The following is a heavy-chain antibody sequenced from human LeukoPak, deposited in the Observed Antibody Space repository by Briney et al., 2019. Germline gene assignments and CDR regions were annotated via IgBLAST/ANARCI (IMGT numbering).Heavy chain of an antibody. D-gene: IGHD4-23*01. CDR1: GFTFSSYA. J-gene: IGHJ4*02. Sequence: GGSLRLSCAASGFTFSSYAMSWVRQAPGKGLEWVSAISGSGGSTYYADSVKGRFTISRDNSKNTLYLQMNSLRAEDTAVYYCAKPYLSGGNAYYFDYWGQGTLVTVSS. CDR3: AKPYLSGGNAYYFDY. CDR2: ISGSGGST. V-gene: IGHV3-23*01.